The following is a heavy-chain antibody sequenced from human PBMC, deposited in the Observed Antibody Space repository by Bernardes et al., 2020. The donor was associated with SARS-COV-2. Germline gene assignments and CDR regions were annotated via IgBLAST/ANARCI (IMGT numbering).Heavy chain of an antibody. Sequence: GGSLRLSCIASGFTLSNLRMSWVRQAPGKGLEWVATVKEAGSEKYYADSVKGRFTISRDNAKTSVYLQMNSLRADDTAVYYCARSGGSCWVWGQGTLLTVSS. CDR3: ARSGGSCWV. J-gene: IGHJ4*02. CDR1: GFTLSNLR. V-gene: IGHV3-7*01. D-gene: IGHD2-15*01. CDR2: VKEAGSEK.